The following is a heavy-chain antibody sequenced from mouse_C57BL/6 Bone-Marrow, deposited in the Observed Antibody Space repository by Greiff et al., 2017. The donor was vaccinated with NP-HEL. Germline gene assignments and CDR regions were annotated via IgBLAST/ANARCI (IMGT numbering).Heavy chain of an antibody. CDR2: IDPENGDT. Sequence: EVQLQQSGAELVRPGASVKLSCTASGFNIKDDYMHWVKQRPEQGLEWIGWIDPENGDTEYASKFQGKATITADTSSNTAYLQLSSLTSEDTAVYYCTSTVGEAWFAYWGQGTLVTVSA. V-gene: IGHV14-4*01. D-gene: IGHD1-1*01. CDR3: TSTVGEAWFAY. J-gene: IGHJ3*01. CDR1: GFNIKDDY.